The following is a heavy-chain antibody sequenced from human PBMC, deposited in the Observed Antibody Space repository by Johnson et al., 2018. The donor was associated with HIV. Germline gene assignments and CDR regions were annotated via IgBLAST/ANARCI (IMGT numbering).Heavy chain of an antibody. D-gene: IGHD6-19*01. CDR1: GFTFSDCA. Sequence: VHLVESGGGLVQPRGSLRLSCAASGFTFSDCAMSWVRQGPGKGLEWVSAITVSGDNTYYADSVKGRFTISRDNAKNTLYLQMNSLRAEDTAMYFCARGKKQWLDEDAFDIWGQGTMVTVSS. CDR3: ARGKKQWLDEDAFDI. J-gene: IGHJ3*02. CDR2: ITVSGDNT. V-gene: IGHV3-23*04.